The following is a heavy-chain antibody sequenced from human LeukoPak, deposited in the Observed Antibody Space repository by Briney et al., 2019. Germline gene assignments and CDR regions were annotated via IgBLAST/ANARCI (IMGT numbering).Heavy chain of an antibody. D-gene: IGHD4-11*01. CDR2: IYHGESDT. J-gene: IGHJ6*03. CDR3: ARRDYSKGYYYIDV. CDR1: GYSFISYW. Sequence: GESLKISGQGSGYSFISYWIGGVRQLPGRGREGLGIIYHGESDTRYSPSFKGQVTISAEKSISTAYLQWGSLKASDTAMYYCARRDYSKGYYYIDVWGKGTPVTVSS. V-gene: IGHV5-51*01.